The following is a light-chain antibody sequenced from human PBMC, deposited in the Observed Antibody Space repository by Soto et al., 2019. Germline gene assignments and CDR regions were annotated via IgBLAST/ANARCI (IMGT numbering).Light chain of an antibody. CDR3: QSYASSVYL. Sequence: NFMLTQPHSVSESPGKTVTISCTRSSGSIASNYVQWYQQRPGSAPIIVIYEDNQRPSGVPDRFSGSIDSSSNSASLTISGLKTEEEADYYCQSYASSVYLFGNGTKVTV. CDR2: EDN. CDR1: SGSIASNY. J-gene: IGLJ1*01. V-gene: IGLV6-57*04.